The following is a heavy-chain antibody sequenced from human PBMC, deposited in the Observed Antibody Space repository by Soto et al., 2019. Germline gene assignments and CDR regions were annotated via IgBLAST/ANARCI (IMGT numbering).Heavy chain of an antibody. Sequence: AAVKVTCEATGYSISAYYIHWVRQAPGQGLEWMGWIDPKNGGTVSAQKFQGRLTMTRDTSISTVYMDLSGLTYDDTSLYYCGRVPYCIFPYWGQGTLVTVSS. CDR1: GYSISAYY. CDR3: GRVPYCIFPY. V-gene: IGHV1-2*02. J-gene: IGHJ4*02. CDR2: IDPKNGGT. D-gene: IGHD2-15*01.